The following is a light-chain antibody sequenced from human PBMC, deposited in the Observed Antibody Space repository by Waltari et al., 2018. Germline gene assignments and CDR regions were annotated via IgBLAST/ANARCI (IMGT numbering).Light chain of an antibody. CDR3: QPDGTLPAT. Sequence: EIVLTQSPGTAYLCPGGRVTLSCRATQSVGSGSLVWYKQKPGQAPRLVIYRASRRATGIPDRISVSGSGTDFSPTSSRLGPEDFAVYDCQPDGTLPATCGQGTKVEIK. CDR1: QSVGSGS. CDR2: RAS. J-gene: IGKJ1*01. V-gene: IGKV3-20*01.